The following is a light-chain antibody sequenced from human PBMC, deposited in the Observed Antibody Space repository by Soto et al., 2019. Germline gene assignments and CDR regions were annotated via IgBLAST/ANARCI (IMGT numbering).Light chain of an antibody. Sequence: QSALTQPASVSGSPGQSINISCTGASSDIGSYDLVSWYQQNPGKTPRLIIYEVNKRPWGVSNRFSGSKSGNTASLTLSGLQAEDEADYYCCSYTSSNTLVFGGGTKLTVL. J-gene: IGLJ2*01. CDR3: CSYTSSNTLV. CDR2: EVN. V-gene: IGLV2-23*02. CDR1: SSDIGSYDL.